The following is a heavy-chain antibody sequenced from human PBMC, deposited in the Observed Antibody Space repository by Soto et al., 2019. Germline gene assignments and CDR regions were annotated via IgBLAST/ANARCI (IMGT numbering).Heavy chain of an antibody. J-gene: IGHJ3*01. CDR3: ARYRGVLDAFDL. V-gene: IGHV1-2*02. CDR1: GYILSGYY. Sequence: QDQLVQSGAEVKKPGASVKVSCKASGYILSGYYIHWVRQAPGQGLEWMGWVNPSSGETEYTEKFQDRVTMTRDTSTSTASMELARLRSDDAAVYYCARYRGVLDAFDLWGQGTLVTVSS. CDR2: VNPSSGET. D-gene: IGHD2-8*01.